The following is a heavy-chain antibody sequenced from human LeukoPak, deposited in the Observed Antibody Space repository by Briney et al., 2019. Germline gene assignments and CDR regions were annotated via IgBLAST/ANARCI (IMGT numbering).Heavy chain of an antibody. CDR2: INHSGST. CDR1: GGSFSGYY. J-gene: IGHJ3*02. D-gene: IGHD4-17*01. Sequence: SETLSLTCAVYGGSFSGYYWSWLRQPPGKGLEWIGEINHSGSTNYNPSLNSRVTISVDTSKNQFSLKLSSVPAADTAVYYCARVPRSNDYGDYRVAFDIWGQGTMVTVSS. V-gene: IGHV4-34*01. CDR3: ARVPRSNDYGDYRVAFDI.